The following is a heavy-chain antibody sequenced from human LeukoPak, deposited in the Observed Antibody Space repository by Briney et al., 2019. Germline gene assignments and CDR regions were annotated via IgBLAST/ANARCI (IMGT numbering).Heavy chain of an antibody. CDR1: GYSISSGYY. Sequence: TASETLSLTCAVSGYSISSGYYWGWIRQPPGKGLKWIGSIYHSGSTYYNPSLKSRVTISVDTSKNQFSLKLSSVTAADTAVYYCARLGYSGYAYYMDVWGKGTTVTVSS. CDR2: IYHSGST. J-gene: IGHJ6*03. CDR3: ARLGYSGYAYYMDV. D-gene: IGHD5-12*01. V-gene: IGHV4-38-2*01.